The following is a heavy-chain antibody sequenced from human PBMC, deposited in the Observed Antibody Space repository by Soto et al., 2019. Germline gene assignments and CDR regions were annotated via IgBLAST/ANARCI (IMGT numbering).Heavy chain of an antibody. V-gene: IGHV2-5*02. D-gene: IGHD3-3*02. CDR1: GFSLSTNAVG. CDR2: IYWDDDK. CDR3: AHTFATTGIRIFDY. J-gene: IGHJ4*02. Sequence: QITLKESGPTLVKPTQTLTLTCTFSGFSLSTNAVGVGWIRQPPGKALEWLALIYWDDDKRYSPSLKSRLTITKDTSKNQVVLTMTNMDPVDTATYYCAHTFATTGIRIFDYWGQGTLVTVSS.